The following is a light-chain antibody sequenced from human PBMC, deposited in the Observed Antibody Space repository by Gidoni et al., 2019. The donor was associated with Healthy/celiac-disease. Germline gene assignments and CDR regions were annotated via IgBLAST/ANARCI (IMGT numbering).Light chain of an antibody. Sequence: ELVLSQSSGTLSLSPGERATLSCRASQCVRSSYLAWYQQKPGQAPRLLIYGASSRATGIPDRFSGSGSGTDFTLTISRLEPEDFAVYYCQQYGSSPYTFGQGTKLEIK. CDR1: QCVRSSY. CDR3: QQYGSSPYT. CDR2: GAS. J-gene: IGKJ2*01. V-gene: IGKV3-20*01.